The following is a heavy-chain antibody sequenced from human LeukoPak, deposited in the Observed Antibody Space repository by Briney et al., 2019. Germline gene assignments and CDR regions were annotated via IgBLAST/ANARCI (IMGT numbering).Heavy chain of an antibody. D-gene: IGHD3-22*01. J-gene: IGHJ4*02. CDR1: GGSFSGYY. CDR2: VNHSGST. Sequence: ASETLSLTCAVYGGSFSGYYWSWIRQPPGKGLEWIGEVNHSGSTKYNPSLKSRVTISVDTSKNQFSLKLSSVTAADTAVYYCATKRMRVPGDSWGQGTLVTVSS. V-gene: IGHV4-34*01. CDR3: ATKRMRVPGDS.